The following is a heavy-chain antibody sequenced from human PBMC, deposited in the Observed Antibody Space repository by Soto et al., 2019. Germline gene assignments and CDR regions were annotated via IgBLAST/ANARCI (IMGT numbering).Heavy chain of an antibody. J-gene: IGHJ1*01. V-gene: IGHV4-4*02. CDR3: ARDHGGSGYYGSYFQH. D-gene: IGHD3-22*01. CDR1: GGSISSSNW. CDR2: IYHSGST. Sequence: SETLSLTCAVSGGSISSSNWWSWVRQPPGKGLEWIGEIYHSGSTNYNPSLKSRVTISVDKSKNQFSLKLSSVTAADTAVYYCARDHGGSGYYGSYFQHWGQGTLVTVSS.